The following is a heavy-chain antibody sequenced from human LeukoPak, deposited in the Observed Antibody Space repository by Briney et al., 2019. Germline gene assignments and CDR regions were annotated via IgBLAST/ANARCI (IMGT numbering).Heavy chain of an antibody. CDR1: GGSISSYY. V-gene: IGHV4-59*01. CDR2: IYYSGST. Sequence: NPSETLSLTCTVSGGSISSYYWSWIRQPPGKGLEWIGYIYYSGSTNYNPSLKSRVTISVDTSKNQFSLKLSSLTAADTAVYYCARGGPLADSSGYWGYWGQGTLVTVSS. J-gene: IGHJ4*02. CDR3: ARGGPLADSSGYWGY. D-gene: IGHD3-22*01.